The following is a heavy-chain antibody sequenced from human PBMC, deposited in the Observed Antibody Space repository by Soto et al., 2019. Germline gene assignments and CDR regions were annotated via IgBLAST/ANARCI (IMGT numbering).Heavy chain of an antibody. Sequence: SETLSLTCTVSGDSVSSGGFYWSWIRHPPGKGLEWIGYTYYSGSTKSNPSLKSRVIISVDTSKNQFSLKLSSVTAADTAVYCCARDYYDSSGWIDYWGQGTLVTVSS. V-gene: IGHV4-61*08. CDR2: TYYSGST. CDR1: GDSVSSGGFY. J-gene: IGHJ4*02. CDR3: ARDYYDSSGWIDY. D-gene: IGHD3-22*01.